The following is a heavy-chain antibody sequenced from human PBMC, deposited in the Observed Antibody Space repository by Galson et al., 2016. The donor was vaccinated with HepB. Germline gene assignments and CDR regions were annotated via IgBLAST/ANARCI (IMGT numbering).Heavy chain of an antibody. CDR1: GDSITSGGFY. D-gene: IGHD1-14*01. V-gene: IGHV4-31*11. Sequence: TLSLTCAVSGDSITSGGFYWTWIRQAPGKGLEWIGHIYYTGNTYYNPSLVSRGNISVDTSKKAFSLNLTSVTVADTAVYYFARVRIKQDHAFEIWGRGALVTVSS. CDR3: ARVRIKQDHAFEI. J-gene: IGHJ3*02. CDR2: IYYTGNT.